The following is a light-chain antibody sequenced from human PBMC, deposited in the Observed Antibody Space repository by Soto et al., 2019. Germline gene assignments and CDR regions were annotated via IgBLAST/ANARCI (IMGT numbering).Light chain of an antibody. CDR2: GNS. CDR3: QSYYSSLSGSV. CDR1: SSNIGAGYD. Sequence: QSVLTQPPSVSGAAGQRVTISCTGSSSNIGAGYDVHWYQQLPGTAPKLLIYGNSNRPSGVPDRFSGSKSGTSASLAITGLQAEDEADYYCQSYYSSLSGSVFGTGTKVTVL. J-gene: IGLJ1*01. V-gene: IGLV1-40*01.